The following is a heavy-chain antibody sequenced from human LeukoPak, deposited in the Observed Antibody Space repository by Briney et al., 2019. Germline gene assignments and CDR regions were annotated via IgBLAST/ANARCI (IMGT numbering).Heavy chain of an antibody. Sequence: GGSLRLSCAVSGITLSNYVMSWVRQAPGKGLEWVAGISGSGGRSNYADSVKGRFTISRDNPKNTLYLQMNSLRAEDTAVYFCAKRGVVIRVILIGFHKEAYYFDSWGQGALVTVSS. J-gene: IGHJ4*02. CDR3: AKRGVVIRVILIGFHKEAYYFDS. D-gene: IGHD3-9*01. CDR2: ISGSGGRS. V-gene: IGHV3-23*01. CDR1: GITLSNYV.